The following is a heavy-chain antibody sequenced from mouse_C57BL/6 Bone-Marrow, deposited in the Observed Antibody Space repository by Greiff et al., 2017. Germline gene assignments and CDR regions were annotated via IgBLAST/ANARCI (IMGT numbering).Heavy chain of an antibody. Sequence: VKLMESGPGLVAPSQSLSITCTVSGFSLTSYGVDWVRQSPGKGLEWLGVIWGVGSTNYNSALKSRLSISKDNSKSHVFLNLNSLQTDDTAMYYCASSLFAYWGQGTLVTVSA. CDR3: ASSLFAY. CDR1: GFSLTSYG. V-gene: IGHV2-6*01. J-gene: IGHJ3*01. CDR2: IWGVGST.